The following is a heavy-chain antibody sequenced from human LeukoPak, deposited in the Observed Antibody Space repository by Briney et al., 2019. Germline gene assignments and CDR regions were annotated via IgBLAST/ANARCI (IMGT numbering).Heavy chain of an antibody. CDR1: GFTVSSNY. V-gene: IGHV3-53*01. Sequence: GGSLRLSCAASGFTVSSNYMSWVRQAPGKGLEWVSVIYSGGSTYYADSVKGRFTISRDNSKNTLYLQMNSLRAEDTAVYYCAKDPQDDYYYYYGMDVWGQGTTVTVSS. CDR3: AKDPQDDYYYYYGMDV. CDR2: IYSGGST. J-gene: IGHJ6*02.